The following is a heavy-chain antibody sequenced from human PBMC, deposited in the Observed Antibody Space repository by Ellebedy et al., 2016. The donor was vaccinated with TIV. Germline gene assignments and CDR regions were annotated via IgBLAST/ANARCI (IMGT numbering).Heavy chain of an antibody. D-gene: IGHD7-27*01. CDR1: GFTFSSYG. CDR2: ISYDGSNK. Sequence: GGSLRLXCAASGFTFSSYGMHWVRQAPGKGLEWVAVISYDGSNKYYADSVKGRFTISRDNSKNTLYLQMNSLRAEDTAVYYCAKDPGRGDWGWMGYYYYYGMDVWGQGTTVTVSS. CDR3: AKDPGRGDWGWMGYYYYYGMDV. J-gene: IGHJ6*02. V-gene: IGHV3-30*18.